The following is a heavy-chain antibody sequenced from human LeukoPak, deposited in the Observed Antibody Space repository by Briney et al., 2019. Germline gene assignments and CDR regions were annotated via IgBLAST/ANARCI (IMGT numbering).Heavy chain of an antibody. J-gene: IGHJ3*02. D-gene: IGHD3-22*01. CDR2: INPNSGGT. Sequence: ASVKVSCKASGYTFTGYYMHWVRQAPGQGLEWMGWINPNSGGTNYAQKFQGWVTMTRDTSISTAYMEPSRLRSDDTAVYYCAREIPRPDYYYDSSGSLRECDAFDIWGQGTMVTVSS. CDR1: GYTFTGYY. CDR3: AREIPRPDYYYDSSGSLRECDAFDI. V-gene: IGHV1-2*04.